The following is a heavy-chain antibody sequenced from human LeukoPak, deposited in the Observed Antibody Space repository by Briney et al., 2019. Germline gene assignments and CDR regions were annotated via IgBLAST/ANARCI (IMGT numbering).Heavy chain of an antibody. Sequence: GGSLRLSCAASGFTFSSYSMNWVRQAPGKGLEWVSYISSSSSTIYYADSVKGRFTISRDNAKNSLYLQMNSLRAEDTAVYYCARLSFDEIDYWGQGTLVTVSS. CDR1: GFTFSSYS. D-gene: IGHD3-9*01. CDR3: ARLSFDEIDY. J-gene: IGHJ4*02. CDR2: ISSSSSTI. V-gene: IGHV3-48*01.